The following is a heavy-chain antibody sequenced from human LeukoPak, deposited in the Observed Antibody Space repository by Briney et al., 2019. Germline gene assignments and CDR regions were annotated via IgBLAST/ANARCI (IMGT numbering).Heavy chain of an antibody. D-gene: IGHD2-21*01. CDR2: ISAYNGNT. CDR3: ARGGFSSVAEYYFDY. CDR1: GYTFTSYG. V-gene: IGHV1-18*01. J-gene: IGHJ4*02. Sequence: ASVKVSCKASGYTFTSYGISWVRQAPGQGLEWMGWISAYNGNTNYAQKLQGRVTMTTDTSTSPAYMELRSLRSEGTAVYYCARGGFSSVAEYYFDYWGQGTLVTVSS.